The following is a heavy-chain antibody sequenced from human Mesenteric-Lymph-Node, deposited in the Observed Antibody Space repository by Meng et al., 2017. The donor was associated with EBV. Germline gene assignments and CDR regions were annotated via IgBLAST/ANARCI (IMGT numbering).Heavy chain of an antibody. V-gene: IGHV3-23*04. D-gene: IGHD4-17*01. CDR3: AKGQFAVTTDY. CDR1: GFTFSSYA. Sequence: VRLVVSGVSVVQPGRSLRLSCVASGFTFSSYAMDWVRQAPGKGLEWVSAISGSGGSTYYADSVKGRFTISRDNSKNTLYLQMNSLRAEDTAVYYCAKGQFAVTTDYWGQGTLVTVSS. CDR2: ISGSGGST. J-gene: IGHJ4*02.